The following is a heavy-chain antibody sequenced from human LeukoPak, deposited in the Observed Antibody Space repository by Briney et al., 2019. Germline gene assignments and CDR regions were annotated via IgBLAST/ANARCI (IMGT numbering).Heavy chain of an antibody. J-gene: IGHJ4*02. CDR3: AKDMLAYGDYVIGLFDY. V-gene: IGHV3-30*18. D-gene: IGHD4-17*01. CDR1: GFTFSSYG. CDR2: ILYDGSNK. Sequence: GGSLRLSCAASGFTFSSYGMHWVRQAPGKGLEWVAVILYDGSNKYYADSVKGRFTISRDNSKNTLYLQMNSLRAEDTAVYYCAKDMLAYGDYVIGLFDYWGQGTLVTVSS.